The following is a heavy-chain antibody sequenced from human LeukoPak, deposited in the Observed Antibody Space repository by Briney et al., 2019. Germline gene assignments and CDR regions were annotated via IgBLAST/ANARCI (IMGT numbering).Heavy chain of an antibody. Sequence: SETLSLTCTVSGPSISSYYTGWIRQPPGKGREWVGYIYYSGGPTSNTSFKSGFAISVHLSKNQFSLILSSVAPADTAVYYCARGSGWHFLWGQGTLVTVSS. D-gene: IGHD6-19*01. CDR2: IYYSGGP. V-gene: IGHV4-59*08. CDR3: ARGSGWHFL. J-gene: IGHJ4*02. CDR1: GPSISSYY.